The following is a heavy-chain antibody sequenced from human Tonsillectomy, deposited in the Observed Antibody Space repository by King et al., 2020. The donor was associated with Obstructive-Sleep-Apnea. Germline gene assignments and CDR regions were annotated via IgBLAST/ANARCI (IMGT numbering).Heavy chain of an antibody. CDR3: TETSGSYTDNYYFDY. V-gene: IGHV3-15*01. CDR1: GFTFSNAW. J-gene: IGHJ4*02. Sequence: VQLVESGGGLVKPGGSLRLSCAASGFTFSNAWMSWVRQSPGKGLEWVGRIKSKTDGGTTDYAAPVKGRFTISREDSKKTLYLQMNSLKTEATAGYYCTETSGSYTDNYYFDYWGQGTLVTVSS. CDR2: IKSKTDGGTT. D-gene: IGHD1-26*01.